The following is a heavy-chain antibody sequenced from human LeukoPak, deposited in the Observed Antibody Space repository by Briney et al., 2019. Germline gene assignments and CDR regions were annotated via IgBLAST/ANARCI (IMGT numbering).Heavy chain of an antibody. V-gene: IGHV4-34*01. J-gene: IGHJ4*02. CDR3: ARGVTHDDFWSGYRYSPFYFDY. D-gene: IGHD3-3*01. CDR1: GGSFSGYY. Sequence: SETLSLTCAVYGGSFSGYYWSWIRQPPGKGPEWIGEINHSGSTNYNPSLKSRVTISVDTSKNQFSLKLSSVTAADTAVYYCARGVTHDDFWSGYRYSPFYFDYWGQGTLVTVSS. CDR2: INHSGST.